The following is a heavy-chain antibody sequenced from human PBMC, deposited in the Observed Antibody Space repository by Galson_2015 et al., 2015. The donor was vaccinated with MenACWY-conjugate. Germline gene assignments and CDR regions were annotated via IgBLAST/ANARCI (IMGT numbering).Heavy chain of an antibody. V-gene: IGHV2-5*02. D-gene: IGHD2-2*01. CDR1: GFPASSNIVY. CDR3: AHRRKGFKYGRHSFYDMDV. J-gene: IGHJ6*02. CDR2: IYWDDEK. Sequence: PALVKPTQTLTLTCTFSGFPASSNIVYMGWIRQPPGKALEWLALIYWDDEKRYRPSLKSRLTITKDTSKNQLVLTMTNMDPTDTARYYCAHRRKGFKYGRHSFYDMDVWGQGTTVTVSS.